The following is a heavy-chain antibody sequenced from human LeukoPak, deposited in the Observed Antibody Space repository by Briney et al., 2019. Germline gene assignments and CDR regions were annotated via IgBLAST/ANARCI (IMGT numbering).Heavy chain of an antibody. CDR2: IIPMFGIA. CDR1: GGTFSSYA. J-gene: IGHJ6*02. CDR3: ARVFLERRRDYYYYGMDV. D-gene: IGHD1-1*01. V-gene: IGHV1-69*04. Sequence: ASVKVSCKASGGTFSSYAISWVRQAPGHGLEWMGRIIPMFGIANYAQKFQGRVTITADKSTSTAYMELSSLRSEDTAVYYCARVFLERRRDYYYYGMDVWGQGTTVTVSS.